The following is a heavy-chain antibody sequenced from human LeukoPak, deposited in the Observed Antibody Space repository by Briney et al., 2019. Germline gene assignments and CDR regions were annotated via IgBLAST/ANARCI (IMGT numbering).Heavy chain of an antibody. J-gene: IGHJ3*02. CDR1: GNTFTNCA. CDR3: ASLNDYGDYVAAFDI. Sequence: GASVKVSCKASGNTFTNCAMHWLRQAPGQGLEWMGWINTNTGNPTYAQGFTGRFVFSLDTSVSTAYLQISSLKAEDTAVYYCASLNDYGDYVAAFDIWGQGTMVTVSS. D-gene: IGHD4-17*01. CDR2: INTNTGNP. V-gene: IGHV7-4-1*02.